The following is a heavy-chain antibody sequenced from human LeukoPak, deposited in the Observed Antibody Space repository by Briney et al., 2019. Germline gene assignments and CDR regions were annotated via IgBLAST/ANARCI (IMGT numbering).Heavy chain of an antibody. Sequence: AGGSLRLSWAASGFTFSSYAMSWVRQAPGKGLEWVSAISGSGGSTYYADSVKGRFTISRDNSKNTLYLQMNSLRAEDTAVYYCVKAEWLRRYYFDYWGQGTLVTVSS. V-gene: IGHV3-23*01. CDR1: GFTFSSYA. CDR2: ISGSGGST. CDR3: VKAEWLRRYYFDY. J-gene: IGHJ4*02. D-gene: IGHD5-12*01.